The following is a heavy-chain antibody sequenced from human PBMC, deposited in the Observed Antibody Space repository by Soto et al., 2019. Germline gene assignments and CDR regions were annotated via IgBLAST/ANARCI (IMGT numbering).Heavy chain of an antibody. J-gene: IGHJ6*02. CDR3: AKDFCSSASCYGFYYYFYGMDV. D-gene: IGHD2-2*01. Sequence: XGSLRLFCAASGFIFTTYGMHWVRQAPGKGLEWVGFISYDGNNKFYADSVKGRFTISRDNTKSTLYLQMNSLRTEDSTVYYCAKDFCSSASCYGFYYYFYGMDVWGQGTTVTVSS. CDR1: GFIFTTYG. CDR2: ISYDGNNK. V-gene: IGHV3-30*02.